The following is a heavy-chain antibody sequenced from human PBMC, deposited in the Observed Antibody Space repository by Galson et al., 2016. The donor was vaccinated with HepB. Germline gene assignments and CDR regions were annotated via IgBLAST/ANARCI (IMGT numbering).Heavy chain of an antibody. CDR2: IYKTGTT. D-gene: IGHD2-21*02. V-gene: IGHV4-59*01. CDR1: GGSISSYF. Sequence: SETLSLTCNVSGGSISSYFWSWIRQPPGKGLEWIGYIYKTGTTSYSPSLKSRVTVSVDTSKNQFSLKLRSVTDADTAVYYCARGVTGTPYFDVWGQGAPVTVSS. CDR3: ARGVTGTPYFDV. J-gene: IGHJ4*02.